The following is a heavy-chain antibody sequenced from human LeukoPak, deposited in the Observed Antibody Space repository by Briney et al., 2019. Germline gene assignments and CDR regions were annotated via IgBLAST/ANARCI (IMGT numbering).Heavy chain of an antibody. V-gene: IGHV4-34*01. CDR1: GGSFSGYY. CDR2: INHSGST. D-gene: IGHD3-9*01. CDR3: ARIQPDYDILTGLYNWFDP. J-gene: IGHJ5*02. Sequence: PSETLSLTCAVYGGSFSGYYWSWIRQPPGKGLEWIGEINHSGSTNYNPSLKSRVTISVDTSKNQFSLKLSSVTAADTAVYYCARIQPDYDILTGLYNWFDPWGQGTLVTVSS.